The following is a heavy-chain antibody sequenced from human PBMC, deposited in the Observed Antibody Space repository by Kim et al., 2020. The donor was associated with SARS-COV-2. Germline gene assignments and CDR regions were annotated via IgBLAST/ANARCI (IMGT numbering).Heavy chain of an antibody. CDR3: ARDFEVPDVNYCGGDCYSVGDAFTI. V-gene: IGHV4-39*02. Sequence: SETLSLTCTVSGGSISSSSYYWGWIRQPPGKGLEWIGSIYYSGSTYYNPSLKSRVTISVDTSKNQFSLKLSSVTAADTAVYYCARDFEVPDVNYCGGDCYSVGDAFTIWGQGTMVTVSS. D-gene: IGHD2-21*01. CDR2: IYYSGST. J-gene: IGHJ3*02. CDR1: GGSISSSSYY.